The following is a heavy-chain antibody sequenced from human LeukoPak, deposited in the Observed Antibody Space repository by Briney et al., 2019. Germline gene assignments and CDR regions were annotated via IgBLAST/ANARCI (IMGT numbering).Heavy chain of an antibody. Sequence: SETLSLTCTVSGGSISSYYWSWIRQPPGKGLEWIGFIYYSGSTNYNPSLKSRVTISVDTSKNQFSLKLSSVTAADTAVYYCASPGIVAAGTARGFDYWGRGTLVTVSS. CDR3: ASPGIVAAGTARGFDY. V-gene: IGHV4-59*01. CDR2: IYYSGST. J-gene: IGHJ4*02. CDR1: GGSISSYY. D-gene: IGHD6-13*01.